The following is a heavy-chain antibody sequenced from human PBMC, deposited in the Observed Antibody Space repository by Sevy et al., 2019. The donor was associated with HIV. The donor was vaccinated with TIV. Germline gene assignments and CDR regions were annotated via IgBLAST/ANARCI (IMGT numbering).Heavy chain of an antibody. CDR2: IRYDGSNK. Sequence: GGSLRLSCAASGFTFSTFGMHWVRQAPGKGLQWLTFIRYDGSNKYYADSVRGRFTISRDNSKNTLYLQMNSLRAEDTAVYYCAKGPHPAVTTSYGMDVWGQGTTVTVSS. D-gene: IGHD4-17*01. V-gene: IGHV3-30*02. CDR3: AKGPHPAVTTSYGMDV. J-gene: IGHJ6*02. CDR1: GFTFSTFG.